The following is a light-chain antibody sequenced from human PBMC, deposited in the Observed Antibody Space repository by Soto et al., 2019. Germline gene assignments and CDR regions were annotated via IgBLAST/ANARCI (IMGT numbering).Light chain of an antibody. CDR3: QQYGSSPST. CDR1: QSVSSSY. V-gene: IGKV3-20*01. J-gene: IGKJ2*01. Sequence: EIVLTQSPGTLSLSPGERATLSYRASQSVSSSYLAWYQQKPGQAPRLLIYGASSRATGIPDRFSGSGSGTDFTLTISRLVPEDFAVYYCQQYGSSPSTFGQGTKLEIK. CDR2: GAS.